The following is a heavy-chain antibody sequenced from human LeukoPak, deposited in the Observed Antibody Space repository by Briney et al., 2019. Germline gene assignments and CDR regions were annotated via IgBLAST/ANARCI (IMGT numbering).Heavy chain of an antibody. V-gene: IGHV3-9*01. J-gene: IGHJ4*02. CDR3: AKERAAAGRYFDY. CDR2: ISWNSGSI. Sequence: PGRSLRLSCAASGFTFDDYAMHWVRQAPGKGLEWVSGISWNSGSIGYADSVKGRFTISRDNAKNSLYLQMNSLRAEDTAVYYCAKERAAAGRYFDYWGQGTLVTVSS. D-gene: IGHD6-25*01. CDR1: GFTFDDYA.